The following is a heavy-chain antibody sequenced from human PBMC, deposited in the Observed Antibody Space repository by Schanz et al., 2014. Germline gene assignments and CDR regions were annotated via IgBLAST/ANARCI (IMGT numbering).Heavy chain of an antibody. CDR1: EFSFSSFG. CDR2: ISGSGGDSV. J-gene: IGHJ6*03. Sequence: EVQLVESGGGLVKPGGSLRLSCAASEFSFSSFGMNWVRQAPGKGLEWVSHISGSGGDSVDYADSVKGRFTISRDNTRNSLYLQMNSLRAEDTAVYYCARPSDSSWYMDVWGKGTTVTVSS. D-gene: IGHD2-21*02. V-gene: IGHV3-21*05. CDR3: ARPSDSSWYMDV.